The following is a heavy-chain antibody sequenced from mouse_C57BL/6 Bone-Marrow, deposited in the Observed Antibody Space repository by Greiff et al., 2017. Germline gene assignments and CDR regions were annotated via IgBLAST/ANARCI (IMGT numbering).Heavy chain of an antibody. D-gene: IGHD3-1*01. Sequence: QVQLPQSGAELARPGASVKLSCKASGYTFTSYGISWVKQRTGQGLEWIGEIYPRSGNTYYNEKFKGKATLTAYTSSSTAYMELRSLTSEDSAVYFCARGGLKRAMDYWGQGTSVTVSS. CDR3: ARGGLKRAMDY. J-gene: IGHJ4*01. CDR2: IYPRSGNT. CDR1: GYTFTSYG. V-gene: IGHV1-81*01.